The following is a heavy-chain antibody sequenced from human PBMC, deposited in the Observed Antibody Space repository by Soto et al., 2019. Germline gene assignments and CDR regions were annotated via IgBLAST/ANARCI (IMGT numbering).Heavy chain of an antibody. CDR3: AKYTSAWDFDY. J-gene: IGHJ4*02. D-gene: IGHD6-19*01. CDR2: ISSSGGTT. V-gene: IGHV3-23*01. Sequence: EVQLLESGGGLVQPGGSLRLSCAASGFTFSSYAMSWVRQAPVKGLEWVSAISSSGGTTYYADSVRGRFTISRDNSKDTLYLQMNSLRAEDTALYYCAKYTSAWDFDYWGQGTLVTVSS. CDR1: GFTFSSYA.